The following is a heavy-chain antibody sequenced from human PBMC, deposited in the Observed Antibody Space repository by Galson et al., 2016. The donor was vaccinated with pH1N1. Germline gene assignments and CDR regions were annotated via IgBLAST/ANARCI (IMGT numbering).Heavy chain of an antibody. V-gene: IGHV3-48*03. CDR3: VRDHLWAFDY. CDR1: GFIFSDYA. CDR2: IRGGGTDI. D-gene: IGHD1-26*01. J-gene: IGHJ4*02. Sequence: SLRLSCAASGFIFSDYAMNWVRQAPGKGLEWISYIRGGGTDIYYADSARGRFTISRDDAKNSLYLQMSSLRAEDTALYYCVRDHLWAFDYWGQGVQVTVSS.